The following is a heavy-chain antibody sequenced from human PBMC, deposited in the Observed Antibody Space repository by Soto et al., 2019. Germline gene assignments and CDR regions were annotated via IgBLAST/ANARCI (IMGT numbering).Heavy chain of an antibody. J-gene: IGHJ6*02. CDR2: ISGSGGST. CDR1: GFTFSSYA. D-gene: IGHD6-19*01. V-gene: IGHV3-23*01. Sequence: EVQLLESGGGLVQPGGSLRLSCAASGFTFSSYAMSWVRQAPGKGLEWVSAISGSGGSTYYADSVKGRFTISRDNSKNTLYLQMNSLRAEDTAVYYCAKAVGIAVTHYYYYGMDVWGQGTTVTVSS. CDR3: AKAVGIAVTHYYYYGMDV.